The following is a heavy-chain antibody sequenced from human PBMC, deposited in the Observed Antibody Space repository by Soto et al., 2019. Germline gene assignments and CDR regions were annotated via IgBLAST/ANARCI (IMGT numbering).Heavy chain of an antibody. CDR3: ARRSSGWSDY. CDR1: GYTFSDYY. D-gene: IGHD6-19*01. V-gene: IGHV1-2*02. Sequence: ASVKVSCKASGYTFSDYYMRWVRQAPGQGLEWMGWINPNSGGTNYAQKFQGRVTMTRDTSISTAYMELSSLTSDDTAMYYCARRSSGWSDYWGQGTLVTVSS. CDR2: INPNSGGT. J-gene: IGHJ4*02.